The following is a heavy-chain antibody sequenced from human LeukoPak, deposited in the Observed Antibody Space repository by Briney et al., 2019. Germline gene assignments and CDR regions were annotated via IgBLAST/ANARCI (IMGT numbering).Heavy chain of an antibody. V-gene: IGHV3-30*18. CDR3: AKDVGERYYFDY. CDR2: ISYDGRNK. Sequence: PGGSLRLSCAASGFTFTNYGMHWVRQAPGKGLEWVAVISYDGRNKYYTDSVKGRFTISRDDFKNTLYLQMNSLRAEDTAVYYCAKDVGERYYFDYWGQRTLVTVSS. CDR1: GFTFTNYG. J-gene: IGHJ4*02.